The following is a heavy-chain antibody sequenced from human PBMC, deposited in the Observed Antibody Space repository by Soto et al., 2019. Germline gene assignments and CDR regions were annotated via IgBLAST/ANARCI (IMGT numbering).Heavy chain of an antibody. Sequence: GVSLRLSCEASGFSFSSSAMNWVRQSPGKGLEWISVISGSGGATYFADSVRGRFTISRDNSKDTLYLQMNSLRAEDTAVYYCEKSLGYYDSSGQGAFDIWGQRTMVTVSS. J-gene: IGHJ3*02. D-gene: IGHD3-22*01. CDR1: GFSFSSSA. CDR2: ISGSGGAT. CDR3: EKSLGYYDSSGQGAFDI. V-gene: IGHV3-23*01.